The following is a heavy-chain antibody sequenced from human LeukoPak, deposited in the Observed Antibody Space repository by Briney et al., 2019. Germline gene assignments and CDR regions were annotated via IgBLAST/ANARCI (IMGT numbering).Heavy chain of an antibody. CDR3: AKEGYCSGGSCYSPYYFDY. D-gene: IGHD2-15*01. CDR2: ISASGGST. Sequence: GGSLRLSCAASGFTFSTYAMSWVRQAPGKGLEWVSGISASGGSTFYADSVKGRFTVSRDTSKDTLYLQMNSLRAEDTAVYYCAKEGYCSGGSCYSPYYFDYWGQGTLVTVSS. V-gene: IGHV3-23*01. CDR1: GFTFSTYA. J-gene: IGHJ4*02.